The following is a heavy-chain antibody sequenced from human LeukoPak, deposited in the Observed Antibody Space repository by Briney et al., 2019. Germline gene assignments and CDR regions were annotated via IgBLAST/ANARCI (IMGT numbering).Heavy chain of an antibody. Sequence: PSETLSLTCAVYGGSFSGYYWGWIRQPPGKGLEWIGSVSYTGSTYHNPSLKSRVTTSVDTSNNQFSLKLNSVTAADTAVYYCARQSGFPTVVTRFDYWGQGTLVTV. D-gene: IGHD4-23*01. CDR1: GGSFSGYY. CDR3: ARQSGFPTVVTRFDY. CDR2: VSYTGST. V-gene: IGHV4-39*01. J-gene: IGHJ4*02.